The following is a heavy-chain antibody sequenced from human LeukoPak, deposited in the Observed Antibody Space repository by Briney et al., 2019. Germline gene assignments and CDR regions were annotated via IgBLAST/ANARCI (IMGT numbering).Heavy chain of an antibody. J-gene: IGHJ6*04. CDR1: GFTFNNYA. D-gene: IGHD3-10*02. Sequence: GRSLRLSCAASGFTFNNYAMHWVRQAPGKGLEWVSYISSSGSTIYYADSVKGRFTISRDNAKNSLYLQMNSLRAEDTAVYYCAELGITMIGGVWGKGTTVTISS. CDR2: ISSSGSTI. V-gene: IGHV3-48*03. CDR3: AELGITMIGGV.